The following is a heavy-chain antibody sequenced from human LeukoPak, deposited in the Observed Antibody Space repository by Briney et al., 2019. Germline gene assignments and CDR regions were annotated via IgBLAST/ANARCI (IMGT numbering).Heavy chain of an antibody. CDR2: ISGSGGST. V-gene: IGHV3-23*01. Sequence: GGSLRLSCAASGFTFSSYAMSWVRQAPGKGLEWVSAISGSGGSTYYADSVKGRFTISRDNPKNTLYLQMNSLRAEDTAVYYCAKEGTAWELRHAFDYWGQGTLVTVSS. D-gene: IGHD1-26*01. J-gene: IGHJ4*02. CDR3: AKEGTAWELRHAFDY. CDR1: GFTFSSYA.